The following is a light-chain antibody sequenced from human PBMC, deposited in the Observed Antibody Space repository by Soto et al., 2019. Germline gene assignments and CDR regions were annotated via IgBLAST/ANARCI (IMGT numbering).Light chain of an antibody. Sequence: EIVMTQSPATLSVSPGERATLSCRASQSVSGNLAWYQQKPGQAPSLLIYGASTRATGIPARFSGSGSVTEFTLTISSLQSEDFAVYYCQQYNNWPALTFGGGTKVEVK. J-gene: IGKJ4*01. CDR3: QQYNNWPALT. CDR1: QSVSGN. CDR2: GAS. V-gene: IGKV3D-15*01.